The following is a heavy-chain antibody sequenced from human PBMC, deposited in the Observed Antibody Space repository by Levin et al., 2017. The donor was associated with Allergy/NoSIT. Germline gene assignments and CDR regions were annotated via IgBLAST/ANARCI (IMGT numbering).Heavy chain of an antibody. CDR2: ISYDGSSK. J-gene: IGHJ4*02. CDR3: ARDAYYGSWSYFPF. V-gene: IGHV3-30-3*01. CDR1: GFTFSSYA. D-gene: IGHD3-10*01. Sequence: QRGESLKISCAASGFTFSSYAMHWVRQAPGKGLEWVAVISYDGSSKYYADSVKGRFTISRDNSKNTLYLQMNSLRAEDTAVYYCARDAYYGSWSYFPFWGQGTLVTVSS.